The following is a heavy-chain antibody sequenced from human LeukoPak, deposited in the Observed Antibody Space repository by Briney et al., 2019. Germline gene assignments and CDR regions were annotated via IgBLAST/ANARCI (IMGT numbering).Heavy chain of an antibody. Sequence: GGSLRLSRAASGFTFSSYAMSWVRQAPGKGLEWVSAISGSGGSTYYADSVKGRFTISRDNSKNTLYLQMNSLRAEDTAVYYCAKGSLEYYDYVWGSYAGFDYWGQGTLVTVSS. V-gene: IGHV3-23*01. CDR2: ISGSGGST. CDR1: GFTFSSYA. CDR3: AKGSLEYYDYVWGSYAGFDY. D-gene: IGHD3-16*01. J-gene: IGHJ4*02.